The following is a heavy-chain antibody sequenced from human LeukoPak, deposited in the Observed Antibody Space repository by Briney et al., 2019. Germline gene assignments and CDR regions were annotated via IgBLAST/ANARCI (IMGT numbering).Heavy chain of an antibody. CDR3: ARGSVAAAGRFDY. CDR2: IYYSGST. J-gene: IGHJ4*02. D-gene: IGHD6-13*01. V-gene: IGHV4-59*01. CDR1: GGSISSYY. Sequence: SETLSLTCTVSGGSISSYYWSWIRQPPGKGLEWIGDIYYSGSTNYNPSLKSRVTISVDTSKNQFSLKLSSVTAADTAVYYCARGSVAAAGRFDYWGQRTLVTVSS.